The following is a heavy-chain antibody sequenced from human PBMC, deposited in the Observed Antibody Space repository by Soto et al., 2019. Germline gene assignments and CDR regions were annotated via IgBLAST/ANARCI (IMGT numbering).Heavy chain of an antibody. V-gene: IGHV3-23*01. CDR3: AKDRAASRWFDP. J-gene: IGHJ5*02. D-gene: IGHD2-15*01. CDR1: GFTFSDYA. CDR2: ISGSGGTT. Sequence: VQLLESGGGLVQPGGSLRLSCAASGFTFSDYAMNWVRQAPGKRLEWVSVISGSGGTTWYADSVKGRFTISRDNSQNMLYLQMSRLRAEDTAVYYCAKDRAASRWFDPWGQGTLVAVSA.